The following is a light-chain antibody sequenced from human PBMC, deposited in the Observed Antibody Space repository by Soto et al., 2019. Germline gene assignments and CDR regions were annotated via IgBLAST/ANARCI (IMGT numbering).Light chain of an antibody. J-gene: IGKJ1*01. CDR3: QHYNSYSEA. Sequence: DIQMTQSPSTLSGSVGDRVTITCRGSQTISSWLAWYQQKPGKAPKLLIYKASTLKSGVPSRFSGSGSGTEFTLTISSLQPDDFATYCCQHYNSYSEAFGQGTKVDIK. CDR1: QTISSW. CDR2: KAS. V-gene: IGKV1-5*03.